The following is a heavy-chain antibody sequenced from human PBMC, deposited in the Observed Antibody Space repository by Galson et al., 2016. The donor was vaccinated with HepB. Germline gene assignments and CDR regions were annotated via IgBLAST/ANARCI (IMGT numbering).Heavy chain of an antibody. CDR3: ARDSGYCNNFDCKGDAFDM. D-gene: IGHD2-8*01. Sequence: SLRLSCAGSGFTFSTNWMSWVRQARGKGLAWVATIQEDRSEKYYVDSVKGRFTISRDNAKNSLFLQMNSLRAEDTAVYYCARDSGYCNNFDCKGDAFDMWGQGTMVTVSS. CDR1: GFTFSTNW. J-gene: IGHJ3*02. V-gene: IGHV3-7*04. CDR2: IQEDRSEK.